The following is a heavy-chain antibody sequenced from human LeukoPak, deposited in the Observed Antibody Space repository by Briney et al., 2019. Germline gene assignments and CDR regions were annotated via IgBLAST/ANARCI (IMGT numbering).Heavy chain of an antibody. D-gene: IGHD5-18*01. CDR3: AKGGYSYVPKSPFDY. CDR1: RFTFSSNA. CDR2: ISGSGGST. Sequence: GGXXRPSCAASRFTFSSNAMSWVRQAPGKGLEWVSGISGSGGSTYYADYVKGGFTISRDNSKNTLYMQMSSLRAVDTAVYYSAKGGYSYVPKSPFDYWGQGTLVTVSS. V-gene: IGHV3-23*01. J-gene: IGHJ4*02.